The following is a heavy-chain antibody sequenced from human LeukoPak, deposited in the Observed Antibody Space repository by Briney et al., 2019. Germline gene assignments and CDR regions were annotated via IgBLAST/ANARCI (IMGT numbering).Heavy chain of an antibody. J-gene: IGHJ4*02. CDR2: INPNSGGT. CDR1: GYTFTGYY. V-gene: IGHV1-2*02. Sequence: ASVKVSCKASGYTFTGYYMHWVRQAPGQGLEWMGWINPNSGGTNYAQKFQGRVTMTRDTSISTAYMELSRLRSDDTAVYYCARDLYDGSGYYYPNDYWGQGTLVTVSS. CDR3: ARDLYDGSGYYYPNDY. D-gene: IGHD3-22*01.